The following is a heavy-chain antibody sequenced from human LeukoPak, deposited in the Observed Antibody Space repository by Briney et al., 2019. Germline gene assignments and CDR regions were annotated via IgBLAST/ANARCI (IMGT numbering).Heavy chain of an antibody. CDR2: IKQDGSEK. CDR1: GFTFSSYW. CDR3: ARDRPYYYFDY. Sequence: GGSLSLSCAVSGFTFSSYWMSWVRQAPGKGLEWVATIKQDGSEKYCVALVRGRFTISQDNAKNSLYLQMNRPCAEATAVYYCARDRPYYYFDYWGQGTLVPVSS. V-gene: IGHV3-7*04. D-gene: IGHD1-26*01. J-gene: IGHJ4*02.